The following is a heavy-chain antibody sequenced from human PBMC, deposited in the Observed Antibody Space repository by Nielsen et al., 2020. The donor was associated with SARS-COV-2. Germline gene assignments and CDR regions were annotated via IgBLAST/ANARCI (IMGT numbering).Heavy chain of an antibody. J-gene: IGHJ3*02. CDR3: AKDREEKMVRGGRNAFDI. V-gene: IGHV4-59*01. D-gene: IGHD3-10*01. Sequence: WIRQPPGKGLEWIGYIYYSGSTNYNPSLKSRVTISVDTSKNQFSLKLSSVTAADTAVYYCAKDREEKMVRGGRNAFDIWGQGTMVTVSS. CDR2: IYYSGST.